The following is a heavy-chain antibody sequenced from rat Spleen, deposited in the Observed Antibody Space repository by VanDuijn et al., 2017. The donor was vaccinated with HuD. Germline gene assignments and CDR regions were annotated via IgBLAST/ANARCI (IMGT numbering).Heavy chain of an antibody. CDR1: GFTFSDYA. J-gene: IGHJ2*01. CDR2: ISNDGGSI. V-gene: IGHV5-17*01. D-gene: IGHD2-1*01. CDR3: ARHGTVGRIYLPFDY. Sequence: EVQLVESGGGLVQPGGSLKLSCVASGFTFSDYAMAWVRQAPMKGLEWVATISNDGGSIYYRDSVKGRFTISRNNAKSTLYLQMDSLRSEDTATYYCARHGTVGRIYLPFDYWGQGVMVTVSS.